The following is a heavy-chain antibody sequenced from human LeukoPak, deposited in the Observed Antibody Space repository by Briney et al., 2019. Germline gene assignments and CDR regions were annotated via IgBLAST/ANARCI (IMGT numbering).Heavy chain of an antibody. CDR3: AKDQATVTTPDY. J-gene: IGHJ4*02. CDR2: IYSGGST. Sequence: GGSLRLSCAASGFTFSSNYMSWVRQAPGKGLEWVSVIYSGGSTYYADSVKGRFTISRDNSKNTLYLQMNSLRAEDTAVYYCAKDQATVTTPDYWGQGTLVTVSS. CDR1: GFTFSSNY. V-gene: IGHV3-53*01. D-gene: IGHD4-17*01.